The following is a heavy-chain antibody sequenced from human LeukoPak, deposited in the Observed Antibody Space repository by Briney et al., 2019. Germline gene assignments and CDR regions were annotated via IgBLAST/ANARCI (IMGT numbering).Heavy chain of an antibody. D-gene: IGHD3-10*01. V-gene: IGHV1-69*05. CDR2: IIPIFGTA. Sequence: SVKVSCKASGGTFSSYAISWVRQAPGQGLEWMGGIIPIFGTANYAQKFQGRVTVTTDESTSTAYMELSSLRSEDTAVYYCASGYGSGSYYNPVNWFDPWGQGTLVTVSS. J-gene: IGHJ5*02. CDR1: GGTFSSYA. CDR3: ASGYGSGSYYNPVNWFDP.